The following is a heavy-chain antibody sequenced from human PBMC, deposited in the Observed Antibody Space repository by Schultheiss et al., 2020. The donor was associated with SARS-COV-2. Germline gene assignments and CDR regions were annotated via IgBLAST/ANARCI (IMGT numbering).Heavy chain of an antibody. Sequence: GESLKISCKASGYTFTSYYMHWVRQAPGQGLEWMGIINPSGGSTSYAQKFQGRVTMTRDTSTSTVYMELSSLRSEDTAVYYCASSSSWYTLSFDYWGQGTLVTVSS. D-gene: IGHD6-13*01. J-gene: IGHJ4*02. CDR2: INPSGGST. V-gene: IGHV1-46*01. CDR1: GYTFTSYY. CDR3: ASSSSWYTLSFDY.